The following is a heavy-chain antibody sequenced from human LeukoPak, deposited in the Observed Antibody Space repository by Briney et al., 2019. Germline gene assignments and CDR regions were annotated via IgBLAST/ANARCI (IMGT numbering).Heavy chain of an antibody. Sequence: SETLSLTCAVYGGSFSGYYWSWIRQPPGKGLEWIGEINHSGSTNYNPSLKSRVTISVDTSKNQFSLKLSSVTAADTAVYYCARLLRYFDWLPRHFDYWGQGTLVTVSS. D-gene: IGHD3-9*01. CDR3: ARLLRYFDWLPRHFDY. CDR2: INHSGST. V-gene: IGHV4-34*01. J-gene: IGHJ4*02. CDR1: GGSFSGYY.